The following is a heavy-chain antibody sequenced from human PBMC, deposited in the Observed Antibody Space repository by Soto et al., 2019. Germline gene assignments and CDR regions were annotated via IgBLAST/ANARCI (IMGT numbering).Heavy chain of an antibody. D-gene: IGHD5-12*01. CDR2: LYGSGRGI. J-gene: IGHJ4*02. V-gene: IGHV3-23*01. CDR1: GFTFSDYA. Sequence: EVQLLESGGHFVHPGGSLRLSCAASGFTFSDYAMIWIRQVPGKGLQWVSGLYGSGRGIHYAESVKGRFTISRDNSAYAVYLQMNNLRVEDSAIYYCAKDAVSRGGVWLAHVWGQGTVVTVSS. CDR3: AKDAVSRGGVWLAHV.